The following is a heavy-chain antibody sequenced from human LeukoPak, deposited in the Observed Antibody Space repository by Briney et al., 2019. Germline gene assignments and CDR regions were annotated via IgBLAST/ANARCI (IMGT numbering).Heavy chain of an antibody. J-gene: IGHJ4*02. CDR3: ARWDDSAWAFGN. CDR2: ISHSGTT. CDR1: GGSISSYS. V-gene: IGHV4-59*08. D-gene: IGHD6-19*01. Sequence: LSETLSLTCIVSGGSISSYSWNWIRQSPGKGLEWVGYISHSGTTSYNSYLRSRVTISVDTSKNQLSLKLTSVTAADTAVYYCARWDDSAWAFGNWGPGTLVTVSS.